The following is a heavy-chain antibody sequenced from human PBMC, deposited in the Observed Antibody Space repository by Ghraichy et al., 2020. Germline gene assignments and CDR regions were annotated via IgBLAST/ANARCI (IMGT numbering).Heavy chain of an antibody. CDR1: GGSITNYY. D-gene: IGHD3-3*01. V-gene: IGHV4-59*08. CDR3: ARHNYYFRSDSYSEFDY. CDR2: VHYSGDA. Sequence: SETLSLTCTVSGGSITNYYWSWIRQPPGKGLEWVGCVHYSGDANYNPSLKSRGTISVDTSKNQFSLKLSSVTAADTAVYYCARHNYYFRSDSYSEFDYWGQGTLITVSS. J-gene: IGHJ4*02.